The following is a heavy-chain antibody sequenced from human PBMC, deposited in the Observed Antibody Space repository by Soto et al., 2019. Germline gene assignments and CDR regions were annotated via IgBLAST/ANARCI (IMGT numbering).Heavy chain of an antibody. Sequence: SLTCTVSGGSISSGGYYWTWIRQHPGKGLEWIGYNYYSGITYYNPSLKSRVTISVDTSKNQFSLKLSSVTAADTAVYYCARLLFSGGSWFDPWGQGTLVTVSS. CDR3: ARLLFSGGSWFDP. D-gene: IGHD3-16*01. V-gene: IGHV4-31*03. J-gene: IGHJ5*02. CDR1: GGSISSGGYY. CDR2: NYYSGIT.